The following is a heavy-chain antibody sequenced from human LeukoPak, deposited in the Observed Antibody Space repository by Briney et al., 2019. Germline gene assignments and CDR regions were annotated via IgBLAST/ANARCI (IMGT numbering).Heavy chain of an antibody. Sequence: PGGSLRLSCAASGFTFSSYSMNWVRQAPGKGLEWVSSISSSSSYIYYADSVKGRFTISRDNAKNSLYLQMNSLRAEDTAVYYCARPPRDGYAFDYRGQGTLVTVSS. D-gene: IGHD5-24*01. CDR1: GFTFSSYS. CDR3: ARPPRDGYAFDY. J-gene: IGHJ4*02. V-gene: IGHV3-21*01. CDR2: ISSSSSYI.